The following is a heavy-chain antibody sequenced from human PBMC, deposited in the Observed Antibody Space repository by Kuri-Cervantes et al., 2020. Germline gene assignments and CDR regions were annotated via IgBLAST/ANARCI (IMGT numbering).Heavy chain of an antibody. CDR3: ARLITIFGGDAFDI. V-gene: IGHV1-18*01. CDR1: GYTLTSYD. J-gene: IGHJ3*02. D-gene: IGHD3-3*01. Sequence: ASVKVSCKASGYTLTSYDISWVRQAPGQGLEWMGWISAYNGNTNYAQKLQGRVTMTTDTSTSTAYMELRSLRSDDTAVYYCARLITIFGGDAFDIWGQGTMVTVSS. CDR2: ISAYNGNT.